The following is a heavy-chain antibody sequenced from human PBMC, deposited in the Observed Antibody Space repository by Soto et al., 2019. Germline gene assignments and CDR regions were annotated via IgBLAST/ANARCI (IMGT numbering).Heavy chain of an antibody. CDR1: GDTFTDYY. D-gene: IGHD2-21*02. J-gene: IGHJ4*02. CDR3: ARGGHVVVLTAALDY. Sequence: QVQLMQSGAEVKKPGASVKVSCKASGDTFTDYYIHWVRQAPGQGLEWMGTVNPSGGHTTYAQHCLGRVTMTRDTSTSTLYRELTSLTAADTAIYYCARGGHVVVLTAALDYWGQGTLVTVSS. V-gene: IGHV1-46*01. CDR2: VNPSGGHT.